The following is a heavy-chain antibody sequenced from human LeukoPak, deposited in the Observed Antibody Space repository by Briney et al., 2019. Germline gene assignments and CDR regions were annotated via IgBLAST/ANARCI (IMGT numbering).Heavy chain of an antibody. CDR2: ISSSSSYI. CDR1: GFTFSDYY. V-gene: IGHV3-21*01. Sequence: GGSLRLSCAASGFTFSDYYINWIRQAPGKGLEWVSSISSSSSYIYYADSVKGRFTISRDNAKNSLYLQMNSLRAEDTAVYYCASGAFYYDSSGYYYVSAWDYWGQGTLVTVSS. CDR3: ASGAFYYDSSGYYYVSAWDY. D-gene: IGHD3-22*01. J-gene: IGHJ4*02.